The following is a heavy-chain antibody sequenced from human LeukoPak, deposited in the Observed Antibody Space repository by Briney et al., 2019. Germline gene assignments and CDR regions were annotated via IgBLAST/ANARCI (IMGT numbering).Heavy chain of an antibody. CDR3: ARKGPVTTLLY. V-gene: IGHV3-23*01. CDR2: ISGSGGST. J-gene: IGHJ4*02. D-gene: IGHD4-17*01. Sequence: GGSLRLSCAASGSTFSSYAMSWVRQAPGKGLEWVSAISGSGGSTYYADSVKGRFTISRDNSKNTLYLQMNSLRAEDTAVYYCARKGPVTTLLYWGQGTLVTVSS. CDR1: GSTFSSYA.